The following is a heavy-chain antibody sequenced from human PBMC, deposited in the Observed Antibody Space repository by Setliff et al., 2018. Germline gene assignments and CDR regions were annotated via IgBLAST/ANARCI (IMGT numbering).Heavy chain of an antibody. CDR3: ARDSFYFDYSGHGYCYYGMDV. J-gene: IGHJ6*02. Sequence: SETLSLTCTVSGGSISSYYWSWIRQPPGKGLEWIGYIYYSGSTNYNPSLKSRVTISVDTSKNQFSLKLSSVTAADTAVYYCARDSFYFDYSGHGYCYYGMDVWGQGTTVTVSS. CDR2: IYYSGST. D-gene: IGHD5-12*01. CDR1: GGSISSYY. V-gene: IGHV4-59*01.